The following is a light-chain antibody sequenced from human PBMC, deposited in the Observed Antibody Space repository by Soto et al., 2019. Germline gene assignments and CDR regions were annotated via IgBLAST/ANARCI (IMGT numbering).Light chain of an antibody. CDR3: QQRSNWPGT. J-gene: IGKJ5*01. V-gene: IGKV3-11*01. Sequence: ILLTKSPAALSLSPGARATPSCRAHQSVGSYLAWYQQKPGQAPRLLIYEASTRATGIPARFSGSGSGTDFTLAISSLEPEDVAVYYCQQRSNWPGTFGQGTRLEIK. CDR1: QSVGSY. CDR2: EAS.